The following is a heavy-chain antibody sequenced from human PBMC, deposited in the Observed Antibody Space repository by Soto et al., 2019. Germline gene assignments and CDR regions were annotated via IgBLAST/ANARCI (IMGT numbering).Heavy chain of an antibody. J-gene: IGHJ4*02. Sequence: ETLSLTCTVSGGSISSYYWSWIRQPPGKGLEWIGYIYYSGSTNYNPSLKSRVTISVDTSKNQFSLKLSSVTAADPAVYYCARYSGYDYGYFDYWGQGTLVTVSS. CDR2: IYYSGST. V-gene: IGHV4-59*01. D-gene: IGHD5-12*01. CDR3: ARYSGYDYGYFDY. CDR1: GGSISSYY.